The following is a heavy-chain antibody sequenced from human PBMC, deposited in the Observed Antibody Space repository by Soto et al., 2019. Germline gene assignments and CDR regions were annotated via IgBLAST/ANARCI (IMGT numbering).Heavy chain of an antibody. CDR2: INDSGST. CDR1: GGSLSGFY. V-gene: IGHV4-34*01. CDR3: AKAGFDP. J-gene: IGHJ5*02. Sequence: QVQLQQWGAGLLKPSETLSLTCAVYGGSLSGFYWSWIRQPPGKGLEWIGAINDSGSTNYNPSLKSRVTISVDTSKNQFSLRLISVTAADTAVYYCAKAGFDPWGQGTLVTVSS.